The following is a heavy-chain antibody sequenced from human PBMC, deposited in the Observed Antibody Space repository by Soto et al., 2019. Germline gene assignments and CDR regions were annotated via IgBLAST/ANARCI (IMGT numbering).Heavy chain of an antibody. J-gene: IGHJ4*01. CDR3: AQLIYRCYARSFDY. CDR2: IYWNDDK. Sequence: QITLKESGPTLVKPTQTLTLTCTFSGFSLSTSGVGVGWIRQPPGKALEWLALIYWNDDKRYSPSLNSRLNIPKDTSKNQVVLTMTNMNPVDTATYDCAQLIYRCYARSFDYWGHGTLVTVSS. D-gene: IGHD5-12*01. V-gene: IGHV2-5*01. CDR1: GFSLSTSGVG.